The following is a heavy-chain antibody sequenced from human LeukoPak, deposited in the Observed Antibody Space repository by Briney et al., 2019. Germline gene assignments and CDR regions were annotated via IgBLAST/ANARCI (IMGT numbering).Heavy chain of an antibody. Sequence: GGSLRLSCAASGFPFSSYSMNWVRQAPGKGLEWVSSINSDSNYIYYAASMKGRFTISRDNALNSLYLQMNTLRAEDTAVYYCARDPYSSTWSYGMDVWGQGTTVTGSS. D-gene: IGHD6-6*01. V-gene: IGHV3-21*04. J-gene: IGHJ6*02. CDR3: ARDPYSSTWSYGMDV. CDR2: INSDSNYI. CDR1: GFPFSSYS.